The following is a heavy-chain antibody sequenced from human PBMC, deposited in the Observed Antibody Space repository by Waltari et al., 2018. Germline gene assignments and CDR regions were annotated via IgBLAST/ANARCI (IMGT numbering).Heavy chain of an antibody. Sequence: EVQLVESGGGLVQPGGSLRLSCAASGFTFSSYWMSWVRQAPGKGLEWVANIKQDGSEKYYVDSVKGRFTISRDNAKNSLYLQMNSLRAEDTAVYYCARVVGGAARPIDYWGQGTLVTVSS. CDR3: ARVVGGAARPIDY. CDR1: GFTFSSYW. D-gene: IGHD6-6*01. CDR2: IKQDGSEK. V-gene: IGHV3-7*01. J-gene: IGHJ4*02.